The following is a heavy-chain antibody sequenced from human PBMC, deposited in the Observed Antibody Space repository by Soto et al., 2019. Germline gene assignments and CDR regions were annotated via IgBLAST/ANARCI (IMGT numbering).Heavy chain of an antibody. CDR1: GFTFSSYG. J-gene: IGHJ4*02. V-gene: IGHV3-33*01. CDR3: ARDRGRYLYYFDY. Sequence: QVQLVESGGGVVQPGRSLRLSCAASGFTFSSYGMHWVRQAPGKGLEWVAVIWYDGSNKYYADSVKGRFTISRDNSKNTLYLRMISLRAEDTAVYYCARDRGRYLYYFDYWGQGTLVTVSS. CDR2: IWYDGSNK. D-gene: IGHD1-26*01.